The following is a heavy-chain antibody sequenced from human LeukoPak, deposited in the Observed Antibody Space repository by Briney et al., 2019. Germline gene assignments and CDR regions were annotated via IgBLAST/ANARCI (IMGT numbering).Heavy chain of an antibody. D-gene: IGHD5-24*01. CDR2: IYSTGST. CDR1: GGSMSNYY. CDR3: ARHRSDGSYPLDS. V-gene: IGHV4-59*08. J-gene: IGHJ4*02. Sequence: SETLSLTCSASGGSMSNYYWSWIRQPPGQGLEWIGHIYSTGSTTYSPSLKSRVIMSVDTSKNQFSLKVTSVTAADTAVYYCARHRSDGSYPLDSWGQGALVTVSS.